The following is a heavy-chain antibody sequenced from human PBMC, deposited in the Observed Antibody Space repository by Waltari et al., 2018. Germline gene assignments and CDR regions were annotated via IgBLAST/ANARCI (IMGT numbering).Heavy chain of an antibody. CDR2: IAQDGSEI. D-gene: IGHD7-27*01. CDR3: ARVLWGWPLDS. CDR1: GFTFNIFW. J-gene: IGHJ4*02. Sequence: EVQLVESGGDLVQPGGSLSLSCAASGFTFNIFWMTWVRQAPGKGLEWVANIAQDGSEIYYVDSVKGRFTISRDNAKNSLFLQMNSLRAEDTAVYYCARVLWGWPLDSWGQGTLVSVSS. V-gene: IGHV3-7*01.